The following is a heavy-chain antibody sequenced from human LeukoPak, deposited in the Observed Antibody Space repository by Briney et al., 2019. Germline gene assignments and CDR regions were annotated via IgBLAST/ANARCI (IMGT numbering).Heavy chain of an antibody. D-gene: IGHD4-17*01. Sequence: SETLSLTCTVSGGSISGFYWSWIRQPAGKGLEWIGRVYTSGSINYNPSLKSRVTMSIDTSKKQFSLKLRSVTAADTAVYYCARGGYGDPFDYWGQGTLVTVSS. CDR1: GGSISGFY. V-gene: IGHV4-4*07. CDR3: ARGGYGDPFDY. J-gene: IGHJ4*02. CDR2: VYTSGSI.